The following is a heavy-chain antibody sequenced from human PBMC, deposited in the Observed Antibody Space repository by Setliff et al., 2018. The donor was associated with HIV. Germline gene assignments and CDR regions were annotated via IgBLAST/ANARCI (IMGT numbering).Heavy chain of an antibody. J-gene: IGHJ4*02. CDR1: GFALNGYT. CDR2: IRSQDYGGST. Sequence: GSLRLSCAASGFALNGYTMSWVRQAQGKGLEWVGFIRSQDYGGSTEYAASVKGRFTIARDDSKSIAYLQMNSLKTEDTAVYFCTRVGTSMVTITYYFACWGQGTLVTVSS. V-gene: IGHV3-49*04. CDR3: TRVGTSMVTITYYFAC. D-gene: IGHD5-18*01.